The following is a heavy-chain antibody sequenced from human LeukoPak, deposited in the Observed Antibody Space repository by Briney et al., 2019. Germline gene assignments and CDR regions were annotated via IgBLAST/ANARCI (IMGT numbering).Heavy chain of an antibody. CDR2: ISGSGGST. CDR1: GFTFTSYA. D-gene: IGHD4-17*01. CDR3: ARQSYGDYLFDY. J-gene: IGHJ4*02. Sequence: GGSLRLSCAASGFTFTSYAMSWVRQAPGKGLEWVSGISGSGGSTYYADSVKGRFTISRDNSKNTLYLQMNSLRAEDTAVYYCARQSYGDYLFDYRGQGILVTVSS. V-gene: IGHV3-23*01.